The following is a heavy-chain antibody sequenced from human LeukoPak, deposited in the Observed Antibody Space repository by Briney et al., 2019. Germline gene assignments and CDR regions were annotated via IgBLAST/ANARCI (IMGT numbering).Heavy chain of an antibody. V-gene: IGHV4-59*12. CDR1: GGSISSYY. CDR3: ARFVPYYDILTGYYARYGMDV. D-gene: IGHD3-9*01. Sequence: PSETLSLTCTVSGGSISSYYWSWIRQPPGKGLEWIGYIYYSGSTNYNPSLKSRVTISVDTSKNQFSLKLSSVTAADTAVYYCARFVPYYDILTGYYARYGMDVWGQGTTVTVSS. CDR2: IYYSGST. J-gene: IGHJ6*02.